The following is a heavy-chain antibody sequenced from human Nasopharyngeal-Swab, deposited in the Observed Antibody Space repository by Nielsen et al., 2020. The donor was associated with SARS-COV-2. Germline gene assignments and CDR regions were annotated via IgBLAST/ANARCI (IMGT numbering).Heavy chain of an antibody. J-gene: IGHJ3*02. D-gene: IGHD2-8*02. CDR2: INPNSGGT. V-gene: IGHV1-2*06. Sequence: ASVKVSCKASGDTFTDYYIHWVRQDPGQGLEWMGRINPNSGGTNSAQKFQGRVTMTRDTSISTAYMGLSGLGSADTALYFCARGACTGNSCYTGANTFHIWGLGTMVTVSS. CDR3: ARGACTGNSCYTGANTFHI. CDR1: GDTFTDYY.